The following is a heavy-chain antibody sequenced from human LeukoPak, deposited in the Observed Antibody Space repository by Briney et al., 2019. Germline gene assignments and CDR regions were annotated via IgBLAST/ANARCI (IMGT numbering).Heavy chain of an antibody. J-gene: IGHJ4*02. D-gene: IGHD3-22*01. Sequence: PGGSLRLSCAASGFTFSSYAMSWVRQAPGKGLEWVSVISSSGGSGYYADSVKGRFTISRDNSKNALYLQMNSLRAEDTAVYYCAKDKDSGYYYFDYWGQGTLATVSS. V-gene: IGHV3-23*01. CDR1: GFTFSSYA. CDR2: ISSSGGSG. CDR3: AKDKDSGYYYFDY.